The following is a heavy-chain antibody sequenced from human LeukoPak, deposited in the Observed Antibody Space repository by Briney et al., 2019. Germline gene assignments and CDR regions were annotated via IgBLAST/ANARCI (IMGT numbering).Heavy chain of an antibody. V-gene: IGHV3-53*01. CDR2: IYRGGNT. Sequence: GGSLRLSCAASGFTVSNNEMSWVRQAPGKGLEWVSTIYRGGNTYYVESVKGRFTISIDNSKNTLYLEMHSLGVEDTAVYYCARHRYVSTRDFEYWGQGTLVTVSS. CDR1: GFTVSNNE. CDR3: ARHRYVSTRDFEY. D-gene: IGHD1-14*01. J-gene: IGHJ4*02.